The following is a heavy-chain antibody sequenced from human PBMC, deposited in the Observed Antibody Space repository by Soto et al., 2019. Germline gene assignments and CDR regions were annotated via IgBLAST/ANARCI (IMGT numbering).Heavy chain of an antibody. D-gene: IGHD4-17*01. Sequence: EVQLVESGGALVPPGVSLRLSCAASGFTFSNYWMSCVRQAPVKGLEWVANIKHDGSDKHYVDSVKGRLTISRDNAKNSLYLQMNSLRAEDTDVYYCARLTTVGGYWGPGTLVTVSA. J-gene: IGHJ4*01. CDR3: ARLTTVGGY. CDR1: GFTFSNYW. V-gene: IGHV3-7*01. CDR2: IKHDGSDK.